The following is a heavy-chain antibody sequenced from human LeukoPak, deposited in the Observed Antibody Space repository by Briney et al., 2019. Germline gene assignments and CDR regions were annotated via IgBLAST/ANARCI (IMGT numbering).Heavy chain of an antibody. CDR3: TRDSGTTGEVKFDP. V-gene: IGHV4-38-2*02. CDR1: GYSISSGYY. CDR2: IYHSGST. Sequence: SETLSLTCTVSGYSISSGYYWGWIRQPPGKGLEWIGSIYHSGSTYYNPSLKSRVTISVDTSKNQFSLKMSSVTAADTAVYYCTRDSGTTGEVKFDPWGQGTLVAVSS. D-gene: IGHD3-10*01. J-gene: IGHJ5*02.